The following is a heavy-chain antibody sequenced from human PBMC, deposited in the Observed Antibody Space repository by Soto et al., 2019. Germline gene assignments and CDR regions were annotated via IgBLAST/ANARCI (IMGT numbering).Heavy chain of an antibody. CDR2: INPDGRVT. V-gene: IGHV3-74*01. D-gene: IGHD1-26*01. Sequence: EVQLVESGGGLVQPGGSLTLSCAASGFTFSSYWMHWVRQAPGKGVVWVSRINPDGRVTNYADSEKGRFTTSRDNAKNKLYLQMNSLRPEDTAVYYCARVGQGAWYFDLWGRGTLVTVSS. CDR1: GFTFSSYW. CDR3: ARVGQGAWYFDL. J-gene: IGHJ2*01.